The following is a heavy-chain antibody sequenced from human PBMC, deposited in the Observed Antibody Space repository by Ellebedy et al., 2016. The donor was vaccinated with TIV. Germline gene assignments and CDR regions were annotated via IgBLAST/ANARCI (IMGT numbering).Heavy chain of an antibody. J-gene: IGHJ6*02. D-gene: IGHD2-15*01. Sequence: SETLSLXCTVSGGSISSSSYYWGWIRQPPGKGLEWIGYIYYSGSTNYNPSLKSRVTISVDTSKNQFSLKLSSVTAADTAVYYCARGGAYCSGGSCYLGDYYYYYGMDVWGQGTTVTVSS. V-gene: IGHV4-61*05. CDR2: IYYSGST. CDR1: GGSISSSSYY. CDR3: ARGGAYCSGGSCYLGDYYYYYGMDV.